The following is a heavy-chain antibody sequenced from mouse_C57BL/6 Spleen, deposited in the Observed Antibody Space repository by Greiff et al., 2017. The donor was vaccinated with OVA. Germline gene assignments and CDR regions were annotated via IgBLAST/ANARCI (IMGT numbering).Heavy chain of an antibody. V-gene: IGHV1-18*01. CDR3: ARYPLYDIYAMDD. CDR2: INPNNGGT. D-gene: IGHD2-3*01. CDR1: GYTFTDYN. J-gene: IGHJ4*01. Sequence: DVQLQESGPELVKPGASVKIPCKASGYTFTDYNMDWVKQSHGKSLEWIGDINPNNGGTIYNQKFKGKSTLTVDKSSSTAYLELRSLTSEDTAVYYCARYPLYDIYAMDDWGQGTSVTVSS.